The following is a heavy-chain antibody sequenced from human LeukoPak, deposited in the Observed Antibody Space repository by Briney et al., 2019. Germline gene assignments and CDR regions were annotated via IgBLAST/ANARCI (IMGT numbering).Heavy chain of an antibody. J-gene: IGHJ4*02. CDR1: GFTFSSYA. V-gene: IGHV3-23*01. D-gene: IGHD5-18*01. CDR3: ARDLYSYGDFDY. CDR2: ISGSGGST. Sequence: GGSLRLSCAASGFTFSSYAMSWVRQAPGKGLEWVSAISGSGGSTYYADSVKGRFTISRDNSKNTLYLQMNSLRAEDTAVYYCARDLYSYGDFDYWGQGTLVTVSS.